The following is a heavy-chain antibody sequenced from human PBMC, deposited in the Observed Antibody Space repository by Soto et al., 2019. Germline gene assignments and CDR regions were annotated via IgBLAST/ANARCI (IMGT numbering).Heavy chain of an antibody. J-gene: IGHJ4*02. Sequence: GGSLRLSCAASGFTFSPYAMAWVRQAPGKGLEWVSGVSASGLNTDYADPVKGRFYISRDNSKNTVSLHMNSLRAEDTALYYYAKYCTPRPSGYFLDYWCQATPVTVFS. CDR1: GFTFSPYA. D-gene: IGHD3-9*01. V-gene: IGHV3-23*01. CDR2: VSASGLNT. CDR3: AKYCTPRPSGYFLDY.